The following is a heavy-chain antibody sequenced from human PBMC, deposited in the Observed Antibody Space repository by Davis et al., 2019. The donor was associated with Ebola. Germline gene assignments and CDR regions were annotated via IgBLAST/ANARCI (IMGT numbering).Heavy chain of an antibody. CDR1: GFTFSGYW. D-gene: IGHD4-17*01. V-gene: IGHV3-74*01. J-gene: IGHJ5*02. Sequence: GESLKISCAASGFTFSGYWMHWVRQAPGKGLVWVSRINSDGSTTDYADSVKGRFTISRDNAKNTLYLQMNSLRAEDTAVYYCARVAYGDYWRWFDPWGQGTLVTVSS. CDR3: ARVAYGDYWRWFDP. CDR2: INSDGSTT.